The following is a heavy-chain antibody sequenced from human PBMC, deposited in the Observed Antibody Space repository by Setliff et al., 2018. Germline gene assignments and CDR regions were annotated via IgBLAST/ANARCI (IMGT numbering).Heavy chain of an antibody. J-gene: IGHJ6*02. CDR2: ISHSGST. CDR3: VRDRTAYSYGLDV. Sequence: TSETLSLTCAVYGGSFNTYFWSWIRQPPGKGLEWIGEISHSGSTNYNPSLKSRVTMSVDTSKNQFSLNLKSVTAADTAVYYCVRDRTAYSYGLDVWAQGTTVTVSS. V-gene: IGHV4-34*01. D-gene: IGHD5-18*01. CDR1: GGSFNTYF.